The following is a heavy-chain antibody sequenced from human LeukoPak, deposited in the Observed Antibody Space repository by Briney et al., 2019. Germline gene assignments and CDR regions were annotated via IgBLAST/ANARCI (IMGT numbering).Heavy chain of an antibody. D-gene: IGHD2-15*01. V-gene: IGHV4-61*01. CDR3: ARGGYCSGGSCYSDWFDP. CDR2: VYYSGST. Sequence: SETLSLTCTVSGGSISSSRYYLSWIRQPPGKGLEWIEYVYYSGSTNYNPSLKSRVTISVDTSKNQFSLKLSSVTAADTAVYYCARGGYCSGGSCYSDWFDPWGQGTLVTVSS. CDR1: GGSISSSRYY. J-gene: IGHJ5*02.